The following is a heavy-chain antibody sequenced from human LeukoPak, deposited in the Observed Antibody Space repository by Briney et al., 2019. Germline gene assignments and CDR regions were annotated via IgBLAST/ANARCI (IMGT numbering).Heavy chain of an antibody. J-gene: IGHJ4*02. Sequence: GGSLRLSCTTSGFTFDTYGMNWVRQAPGKGLEWLSYIGVGGTAIYNADSVKGRFTISRDNAKNSLFLQMNSLRAEDTAVYYCATDRGWRTSGYYLYYFEYWGQGTLVTYSS. V-gene: IGHV3-48*01. D-gene: IGHD3-3*01. CDR1: GFTFDTYG. CDR3: ATDRGWRTSGYYLYYFEY. CDR2: IGVGGTAI.